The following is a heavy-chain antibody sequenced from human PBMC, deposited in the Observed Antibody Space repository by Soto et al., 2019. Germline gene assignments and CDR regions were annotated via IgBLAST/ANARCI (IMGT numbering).Heavy chain of an antibody. CDR3: ARSLAVAGTQSGMDV. CDR2: ISAYNGNT. J-gene: IGHJ6*01. D-gene: IGHD6-19*01. Sequence: QVQLVQSGAEVKKPGASVKVSCKACGYTFTIYGISWVRQSPGQGLEWMGWISAYNGNTNYAQKLQGRVTMTTDTSTSTAYMELRSLRSDDTAVYYCARSLAVAGTQSGMDVWGQGTTVTVSS. CDR1: GYTFTIYG. V-gene: IGHV1-18*01.